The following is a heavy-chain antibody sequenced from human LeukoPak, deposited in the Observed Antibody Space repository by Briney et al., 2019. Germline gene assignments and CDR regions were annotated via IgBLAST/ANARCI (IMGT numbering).Heavy chain of an antibody. D-gene: IGHD3-22*01. CDR2: IIPIFGTA. Sequence: SVKVSCKASGGTFSSYAISWVRQAPGQGLEWMGGIIPIFGTANYAQKFQGRVTITADETTSTAYMELSRLRSEDTAVYYCARVDDYYDSSGYRPRHYYGMDVWGQGTTVTVSS. CDR1: GGTFSSYA. V-gene: IGHV1-69*13. J-gene: IGHJ6*02. CDR3: ARVDDYYDSSGYRPRHYYGMDV.